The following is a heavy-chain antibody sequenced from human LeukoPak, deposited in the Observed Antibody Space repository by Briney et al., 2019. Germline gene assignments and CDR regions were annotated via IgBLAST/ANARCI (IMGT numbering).Heavy chain of an antibody. J-gene: IGHJ4*02. CDR1: GGSISSSSYY. D-gene: IGHD4-17*01. CDR2: IYYSGST. Sequence: PSETLSLTCTVSGGSISSSSYYWGWIRQPPGKGLEWIGSIYYSGSTYYNPSLKSRVTISVDTSKNQFSLKLSSVTAADTAVHYCARLDGDYYFDYWGQGTLVTASS. V-gene: IGHV4-39*01. CDR3: ARLDGDYYFDY.